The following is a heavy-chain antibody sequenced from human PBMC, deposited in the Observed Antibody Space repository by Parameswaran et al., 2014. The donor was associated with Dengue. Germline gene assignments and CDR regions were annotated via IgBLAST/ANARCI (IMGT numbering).Heavy chain of an antibody. CDR3: ASAYCTSTNCSYGRYGLDV. J-gene: IGHJ6*02. V-gene: IGHV1-69*01. CDR2: VMPIFDTA. Sequence: SWVRQAPGQGLEWMGGVMPIFDTANYAQKFQGRVTITADESTSTAYMELSSLRSEDTAIYSCASAYCTSTNCSYGRYGLDVWGQGTTVTVSS. D-gene: IGHD2-2*01.